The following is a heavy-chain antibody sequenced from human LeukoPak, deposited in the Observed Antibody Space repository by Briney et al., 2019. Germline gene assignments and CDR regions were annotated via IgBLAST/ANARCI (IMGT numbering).Heavy chain of an antibody. CDR2: ISSSGSTI. D-gene: IGHD3-10*02. J-gene: IGHJ6*04. V-gene: IGHV3-48*03. CDR1: GFTFSSYE. CDR3: AELGITMIGGV. Sequence: PGGSLRLSCAASGFTFSSYEMKWVRQAPGKGLVGVSYISSSGSTIYYADSVKGRFTISRDNAKNSLYLQMNSLRAEDTAVYYCAELGITMIGGVWGKGTTVTISS.